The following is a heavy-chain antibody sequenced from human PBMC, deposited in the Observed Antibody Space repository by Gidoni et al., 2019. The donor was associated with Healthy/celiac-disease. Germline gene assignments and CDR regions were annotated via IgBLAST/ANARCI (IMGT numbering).Heavy chain of an antibody. Sequence: EVQLVEAGGVVVRPGGSLRLSCAASGFTFDDYTMHGVRQAPGKGLGWVSLISWDGCSTYYAASVQGRFTLSRDNSKHSLYLQMNSLRTEDTALYYCAKDSELVITHWGQGTLVTVSS. J-gene: IGHJ4*02. CDR1: GFTFDDYT. CDR2: ISWDGCST. D-gene: IGHD3-9*01. V-gene: IGHV3-43*01. CDR3: AKDSELVITH.